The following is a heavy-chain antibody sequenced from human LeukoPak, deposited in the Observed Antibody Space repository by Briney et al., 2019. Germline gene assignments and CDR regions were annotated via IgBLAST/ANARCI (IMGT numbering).Heavy chain of an antibody. CDR1: GXSVSSNTAA. V-gene: IGHV6-1*01. Sequence: SQTLSLTCAISGXSVSSNTAAWNWIRESPSRGPEWLGRTFYRSKWYNDYAVSVKSRITINADTSKNHFSLQLTSVTPEDTAVYYCARDGWPAFDFWGQGTLVTVSS. CDR3: ARDGWPAFDF. CDR2: TFYRSKWYN. J-gene: IGHJ4*02. D-gene: IGHD2-15*01.